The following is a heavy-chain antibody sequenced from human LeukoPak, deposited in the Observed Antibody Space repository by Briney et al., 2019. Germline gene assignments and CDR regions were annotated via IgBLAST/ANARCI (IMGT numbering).Heavy chain of an antibody. CDR3: VKDRPCETCMPMDA. CDR1: GFRFTDYS. J-gene: IGHJ6*02. CDR2: LGRSGEYK. D-gene: IGHD2-2*01. Sequence: GGSLRLSCAASGFRFTDYSMSWVRQAPGKGLEWVAGLGRSGEYKYYADSVKGRFTISRDDSKDTVSLQMNSQRAEDSAIYFCVKDRPCETCMPMDAWGQGTTVTVSS. V-gene: IGHV3-23*01.